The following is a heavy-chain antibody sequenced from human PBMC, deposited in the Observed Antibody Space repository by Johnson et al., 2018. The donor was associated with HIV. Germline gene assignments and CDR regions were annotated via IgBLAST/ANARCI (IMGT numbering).Heavy chain of an antibody. J-gene: IGHJ3*02. D-gene: IGHD3-10*01. V-gene: IGHV3-23*04. CDR1: GFTFSSYA. Sequence: VQLVESGGGLVQPGGSLRLSCAASGFTFSSYAMSWVRQAPGKGLEWVSVISGSGGTTYYADSVKGRFTISRDNSKNTLYLQMDSLRDEDMAVYYCARGALGSFDIWGQGTMVTVSA. CDR2: ISGSGGTT. CDR3: ARGALGSFDI.